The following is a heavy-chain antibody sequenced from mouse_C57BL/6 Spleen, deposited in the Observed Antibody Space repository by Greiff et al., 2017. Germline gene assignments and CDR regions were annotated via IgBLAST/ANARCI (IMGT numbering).Heavy chain of an antibody. D-gene: IGHD2-2*01. CDR3: LIYYGYDGAMDY. CDR1: GYAFRSYW. CDR2: IYPGDGDT. J-gene: IGHJ4*01. V-gene: IGHV1-80*01. Sequence: VQLQQSGAELVKPGASVKISCKASGYAFRSYWMNWVKQRPGKGLEWIGQIYPGDGDTNYNGKFKGKATLTADKSSSTAYMQLSSLTSEDSAVYFCLIYYGYDGAMDYWGQGTSVTVSS.